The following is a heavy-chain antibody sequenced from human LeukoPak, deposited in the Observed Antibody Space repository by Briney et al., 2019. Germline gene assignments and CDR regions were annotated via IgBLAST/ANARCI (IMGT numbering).Heavy chain of an antibody. CDR2: IYTSGST. CDR1: GGSISSGSYN. CDR3: AREYFRYSDP. D-gene: IGHD3-9*01. Sequence: SETLSLTCTVSGGSISSGSYNWSWIRQPAGKGLEWIGRIYTSGSTNYNPSLKSRVTISVDTSKNQFSLKLSSVTAADTAVYYCAREYFRYSDPWGQGTLVTVSS. J-gene: IGHJ5*02. V-gene: IGHV4-61*02.